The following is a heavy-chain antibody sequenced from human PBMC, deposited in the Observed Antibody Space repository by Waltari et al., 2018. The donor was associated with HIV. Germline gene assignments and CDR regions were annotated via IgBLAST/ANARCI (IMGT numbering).Heavy chain of an antibody. CDR2: ILYDGNTK. V-gene: IGHV3-30*02. D-gene: IGHD2-15*01. CDR1: GFSLSISG. CDR3: AKELRSGYSYYYYGMDV. J-gene: IGHJ6*02. Sequence: QGQLVESGGGVVQPGGSLRHSCAASGFSLSISGMHWVRQAPGKELEWVTFILYDGNTKYYADSVKGRFTISRDNSKNTLYLQMSSLRAEDTAVYYCAKELRSGYSYYYYGMDVWGQGTTVTVSS.